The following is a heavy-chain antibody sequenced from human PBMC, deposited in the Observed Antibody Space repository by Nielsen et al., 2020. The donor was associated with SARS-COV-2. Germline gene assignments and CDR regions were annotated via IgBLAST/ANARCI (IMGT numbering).Heavy chain of an antibody. Sequence: GGSLRPSCAASGFTSNIYATNWVRQVPGKGLEWVAYTSASSANIHYAASVNGRFTVSRDNAKNSLYLQMNNLRDEDTAVYYCASDPSYASSWLHYFDFWGQGTLVTVSS. J-gene: IGHJ4*02. CDR1: GFTSNIYA. CDR3: ASDPSYASSWLHYFDF. CDR2: TSASSANI. D-gene: IGHD5-12*01. V-gene: IGHV3-48*02.